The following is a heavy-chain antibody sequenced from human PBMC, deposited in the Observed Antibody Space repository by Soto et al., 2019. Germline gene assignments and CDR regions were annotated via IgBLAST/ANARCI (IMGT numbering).Heavy chain of an antibody. Sequence: EVQLVESGGGLVQPGGSLRLSCTASGFTFSTYWMHWVRQAPGKGLAWISRLNSGATTANYADSVRGRCTISRDNAKNTVYLQLNSLRDEDTAVYYCARGVPGSYAVDVWGQGTTVTVSS. J-gene: IGHJ6*02. CDR1: GFTFSTYW. CDR3: ARGVPGSYAVDV. V-gene: IGHV3-74*01. CDR2: LNSGATTA. D-gene: IGHD5-12*01.